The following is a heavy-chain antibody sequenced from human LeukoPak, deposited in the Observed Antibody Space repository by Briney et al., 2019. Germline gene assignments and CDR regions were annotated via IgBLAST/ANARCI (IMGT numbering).Heavy chain of an antibody. CDR2: IHTSGST. V-gene: IGHV4-61*02. D-gene: IGHD6-13*01. CDR3: ATQDSSSWYFDS. CDR1: GGSVSSGNYF. J-gene: IGHJ4*02. Sequence: SETLSLTCTGSGGSVSSGNYFWSWIRQPAGKGLEWIGRIHTSGSTNYDPSLKSRVTISVDTSNNQFSLKLSSVTAADTAVYYCATQDSSSWYFDSWGQGTLVTVSS.